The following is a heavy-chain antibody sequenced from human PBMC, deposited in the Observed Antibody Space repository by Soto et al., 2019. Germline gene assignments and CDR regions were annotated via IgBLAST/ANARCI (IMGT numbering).Heavy chain of an antibody. CDR1: GGSISSGGYY. V-gene: IGHV4-31*03. J-gene: IGHJ5*02. D-gene: IGHD3-22*01. CDR2: IYYSGST. Sequence: PSETLSLTCTVSGGSISSGGYYWSWIRQYPGKGLEWIGYIYYSGSTYYNPSLKSRVTISVDTSKNQFSLKLSSVTAADTAVYYCARGGYYDSSGYYYRPHSFDPWGQGTLVTVSS. CDR3: ARGGYYDSSGYYYRPHSFDP.